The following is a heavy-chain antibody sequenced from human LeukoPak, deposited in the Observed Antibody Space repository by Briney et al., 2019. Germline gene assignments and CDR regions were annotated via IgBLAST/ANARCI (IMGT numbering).Heavy chain of an antibody. Sequence: SETLSLTCTVSGGSISSNSYYWGWIRQPPGKGLEWIGNIYYRGSTFYNPSLKSRVTISVDTSKNQFSLKLTSVTAADTAVYYCARASREVVVISNSFDPWGQGTLVTVSS. CDR3: ARASREVVVISNSFDP. D-gene: IGHD3-22*01. V-gene: IGHV4-39*07. J-gene: IGHJ5*02. CDR1: GGSISSNSYY. CDR2: IYYRGST.